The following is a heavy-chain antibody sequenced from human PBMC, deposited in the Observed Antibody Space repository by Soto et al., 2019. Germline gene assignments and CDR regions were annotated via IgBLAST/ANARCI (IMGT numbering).Heavy chain of an antibody. Sequence: SVKGSCKSSGYTFTIYGISWVRQAPGQWLEWMGRISAYNGNTNYAQKLQGRVTMTTDTSTSTAYMELRSLRSDDTAVYYCARDSSGYAYYYYGMDVWGQGTTVTVSS. CDR2: ISAYNGNT. D-gene: IGHD3-22*01. J-gene: IGHJ6*02. CDR3: ARDSSGYAYYYYGMDV. CDR1: GYTFTIYG. V-gene: IGHV1-18*04.